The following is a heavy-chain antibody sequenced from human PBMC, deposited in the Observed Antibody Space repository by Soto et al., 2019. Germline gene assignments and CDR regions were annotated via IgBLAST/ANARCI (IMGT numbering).Heavy chain of an antibody. J-gene: IGHJ4*02. CDR2: IIPMFGTS. CDR1: GGTFSSYA. CDR3: ARAIGYSYGTYYFDY. Sequence: SVKVSCKASGGTFSSYAINWVRQAPGQGLEWMGGIIPMFGTSNYAQKFQGRVTTIADESTNTAYMELSSLRSEDTAVYYCARAIGYSYGTYYFDYWGQGPLVTVSS. V-gene: IGHV1-69*13. D-gene: IGHD5-18*01.